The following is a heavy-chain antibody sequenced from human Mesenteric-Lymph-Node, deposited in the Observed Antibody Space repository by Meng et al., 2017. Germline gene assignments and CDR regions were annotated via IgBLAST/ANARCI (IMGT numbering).Heavy chain of an antibody. J-gene: IGHJ4*02. CDR3: VREGRERFGGVAHSALDY. CDR2: INPYGTET. Sequence: GESLKISCTAPGFISTTYWMTWVRQAPGKGLEWVANINPYGTETYYVASVQARFSISRDNTKNSLYLQMNSLRAEGTAMYYCVREGRERFGGVAHSALDYWGQGTLVTVSS. D-gene: IGHD3-10*01. V-gene: IGHV3-7*01. CDR1: GFISTTYW.